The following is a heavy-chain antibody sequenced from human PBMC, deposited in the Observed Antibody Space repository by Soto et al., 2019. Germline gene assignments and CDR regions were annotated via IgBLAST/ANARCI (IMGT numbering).Heavy chain of an antibody. J-gene: IGHJ4*02. CDR2: IYHTGST. CDR1: GGPISTVGHY. V-gene: IGHV4-31*03. Sequence: PSETLSLTYSVSGGPISTVGHYWTWIRQPPGKGLEWIGSIYHTGSTYYSKSLRSRLTMSVDTSKSQFSLRLSSVTAADTAVYYCARATGTLRSRNCDYWGQGSLVTVSS. D-gene: IGHD1-1*01. CDR3: ARATGTLRSRNCDY.